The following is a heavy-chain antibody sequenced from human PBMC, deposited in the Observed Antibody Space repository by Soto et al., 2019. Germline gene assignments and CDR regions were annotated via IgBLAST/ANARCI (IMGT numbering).Heavy chain of an antibody. CDR2: ISSSGSTI. CDR3: ARDRSPLLYTPGWFDP. Sequence: QVQLVESGGGLVKPGGSLRLSCAASGFTFSDYYMSWIRQAPGKGLEWVSYISSSGSTIYYADSVKGRLTISRDNAKNSLYRQMNSLRAEDTAVYYGARDRSPLLYTPGWFDPWGQGSLVTVSS. D-gene: IGHD2-8*01. CDR1: GFTFSDYY. V-gene: IGHV3-11*01. J-gene: IGHJ5*02.